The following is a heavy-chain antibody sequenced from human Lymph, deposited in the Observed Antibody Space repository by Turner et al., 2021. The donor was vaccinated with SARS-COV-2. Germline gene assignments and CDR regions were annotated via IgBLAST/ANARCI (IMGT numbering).Heavy chain of an antibody. CDR3: ARLSMGDWHFDL. CDR2: IKQDGSEK. CDR1: GFTFSTYW. D-gene: IGHD1-26*01. V-gene: IGHV3-7*01. J-gene: IGHJ2*01. Sequence: EVQLVESGGGLVQPGGSLRLTCAASGFTFSTYWMSWVRQAPGKGLEWVANIKQDGSEKYYVDSVKGRFTISRDNAKNSLYLQMNSLRAEDTAVYYCARLSMGDWHFDLWGRGTLVTVSS.